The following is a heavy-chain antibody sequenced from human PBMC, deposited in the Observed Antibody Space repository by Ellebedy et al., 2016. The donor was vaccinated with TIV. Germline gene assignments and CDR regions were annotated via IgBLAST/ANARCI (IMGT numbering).Heavy chain of an antibody. CDR2: IYYSGTT. V-gene: IGHV4-59*12. CDR3: ARDQGTLVRGVPETYYYGMDV. Sequence: SETLSLTCTVSGGSISSYYWSWIRQPPGKGLEWIGYIYYSGTTYYNPSLKSRVTISLGTSTNHISLKLNSVTAADTAVYYCARDQGTLVRGVPETYYYGMDVWGQGTTVTVSS. CDR1: GGSISSYY. J-gene: IGHJ6*02. D-gene: IGHD3-10*01.